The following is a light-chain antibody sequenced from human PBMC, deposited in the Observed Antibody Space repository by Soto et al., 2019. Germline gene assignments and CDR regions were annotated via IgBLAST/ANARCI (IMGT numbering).Light chain of an antibody. V-gene: IGKV1-39*01. CDR1: QTLNNY. Sequence: DIQMTQSTSSVSASVGDRVTITCRASQTLNNYLTWFQQKPGKAPKVLIYAASTLQSGVPSRFSGSGSGAEFTLTISSLQPEDFATYYCQRSFSPLLTFGGGTKVDIK. CDR2: AAS. J-gene: IGKJ4*01. CDR3: QRSFSPLLT.